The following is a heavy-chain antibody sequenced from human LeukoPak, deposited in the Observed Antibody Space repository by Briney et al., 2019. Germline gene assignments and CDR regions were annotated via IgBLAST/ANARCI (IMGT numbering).Heavy chain of an antibody. V-gene: IGHV4-34*01. Sequence: SETLSLTCAVYGGSFSGYYWSWIRQPPGKGLEWIGEINHSGSTNYNPSLKSRVTISVDTSKNQFSLKLSSVTAADTAVYYCARGSGSSGWYRGRWFDPWGQGTLVTVSS. CDR3: ARGSGSSGWYRGRWFDP. D-gene: IGHD6-19*01. CDR1: GGSFSGYY. CDR2: INHSGST. J-gene: IGHJ5*02.